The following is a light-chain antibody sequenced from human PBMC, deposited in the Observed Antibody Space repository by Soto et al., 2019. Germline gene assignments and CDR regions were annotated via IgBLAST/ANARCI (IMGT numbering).Light chain of an antibody. CDR1: QSASID. CDR3: QQYNKWPLT. CDR2: GAS. Sequence: IGVPKTKKTPSVSPGERATLSCRASQSASIDLAWYQQTPGQAPRLLIYGASTRATGIPVRFSGSASGTEFTLTISSLQSEDFTVYYCQQYNKWPLTFGQGGNVDI. J-gene: IGKJ1*01. V-gene: IGKV3-15*01.